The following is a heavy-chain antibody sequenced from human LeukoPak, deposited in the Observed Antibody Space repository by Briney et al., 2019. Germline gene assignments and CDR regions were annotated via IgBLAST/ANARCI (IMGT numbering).Heavy chain of an antibody. CDR3: AKDQGSGSYYFDY. D-gene: IGHD1-26*01. Sequence: PGGSLRLSCAASGFTFSSYSMNWVRQAPGKGLEWVSSISSSSYIYYADSVKGRFTISRDNSKNTLYLQMNSLRAEDTAVYYCAKDQGSGSYYFDYWGQGTLVTVSS. V-gene: IGHV3-21*01. J-gene: IGHJ4*02. CDR1: GFTFSSYS. CDR2: ISSSSYI.